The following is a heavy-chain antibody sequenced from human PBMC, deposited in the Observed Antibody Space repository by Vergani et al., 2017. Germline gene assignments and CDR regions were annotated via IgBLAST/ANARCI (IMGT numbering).Heavy chain of an antibody. J-gene: IGHJ4*02. D-gene: IGHD4-23*01. V-gene: IGHV1-69*01. CDR1: GGTFSSYA. Sequence: QVQLVQSGAEVKKPGSSVKVSCKASGGTFSSYAISWVRQAPGQGLEWMGGIIPIFGTANYAQKFQGRVTITADESTSTAYMEMISLRSEDTAVYYCARGGIIDYGGLWGFDYWGQGTLVTVSS. CDR3: ARGGIIDYGGLWGFDY. CDR2: IIPIFGTA.